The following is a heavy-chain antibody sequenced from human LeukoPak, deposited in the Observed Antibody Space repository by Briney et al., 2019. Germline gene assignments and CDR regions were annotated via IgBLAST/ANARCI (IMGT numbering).Heavy chain of an antibody. CDR1: GYTLTELS. V-gene: IGHV1-24*01. CDR3: ATDMSIAVAGRFDY. CDR2: FDPEDGET. J-gene: IGHJ4*02. D-gene: IGHD6-19*01. Sequence: ASVKVSCKVSGYTLTELSMHWVRQAPGKGLEWMGGFDPEDGETIYAQKFQGRVTMTEDTSTDTAYMELSSLRSEDTAVYYCATDMSIAVAGRFDYWGQGTLVTVPS.